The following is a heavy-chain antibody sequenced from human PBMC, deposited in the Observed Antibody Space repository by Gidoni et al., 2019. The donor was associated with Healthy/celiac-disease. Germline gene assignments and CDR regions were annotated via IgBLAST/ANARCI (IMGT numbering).Heavy chain of an antibody. D-gene: IGHD2-15*01. J-gene: IGHJ6*02. CDR3: ARVEGYCSGGSCPGYYYGMDV. CDR2: IYYSGST. Sequence: QVQLQESGPGLVKPSQTLSLTCTVSGGSISSGGYYWSWIRQHPGKGLEWIGYIYYSGSTYYNPSLKSLVTISVDTSKNQFSLKLSSVTAADTAVYYCARVEGYCSGGSCPGYYYGMDVWGQGTTVTVSS. CDR1: GGSISSGGYY. V-gene: IGHV4-31*01.